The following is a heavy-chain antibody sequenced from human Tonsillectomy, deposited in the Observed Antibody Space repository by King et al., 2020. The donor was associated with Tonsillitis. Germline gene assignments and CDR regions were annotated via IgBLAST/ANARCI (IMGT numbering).Heavy chain of an antibody. D-gene: IGHD1-26*01. CDR1: GGPISPYY. CDR2: IYYRGST. CDR3: ASHRTAWENWFDP. V-gene: IGHV4-59*08. Sequence: VQLQESGPGLVKPSETLSLTCTVSGGPISPYYWSWIRQPPGKGLEWIGYIYYRGSTNYNPSLHSRVTISLDTSKNQFSLKLSSVTAADTAVYYCASHRTAWENWFDPWGQGTLVTVSS. J-gene: IGHJ5*02.